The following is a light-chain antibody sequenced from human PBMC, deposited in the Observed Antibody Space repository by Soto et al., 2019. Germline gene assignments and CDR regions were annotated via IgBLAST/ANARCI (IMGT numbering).Light chain of an antibody. V-gene: IGKV1-13*02. CDR1: QAIRGA. CDR3: QQFNTFPII. CDR2: DVS. Sequence: AIQLTQSPSSLSASVGDRVTITCRASQAIRGALAWYQQKPGKPPKLLIFDVSTLQSGVPSRFSGSGSGTDFTLTIAGLQPEDFATYYCQQFNTFPIIFGQGTRLEIK. J-gene: IGKJ5*01.